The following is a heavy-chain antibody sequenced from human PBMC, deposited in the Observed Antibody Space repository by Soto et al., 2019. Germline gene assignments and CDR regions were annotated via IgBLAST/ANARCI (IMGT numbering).Heavy chain of an antibody. V-gene: IGHV4-39*01. CDR3: ARWQDQYSGYARFDY. Sequence: SETLSLTCTVSGGSISSSSYYWGWIRQPPGKGLEWIGSIYYSGSTYYNPSLKSRVTISVDTSKNQFSLKLSSVTAADTAVYYCARWQDQYSGYARFDYWGQGTLVTVSS. D-gene: IGHD5-12*01. CDR1: GGSISSSSYY. CDR2: IYYSGST. J-gene: IGHJ4*02.